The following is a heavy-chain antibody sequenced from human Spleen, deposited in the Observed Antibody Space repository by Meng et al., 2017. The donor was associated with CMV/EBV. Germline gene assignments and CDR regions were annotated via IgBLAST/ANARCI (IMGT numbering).Heavy chain of an antibody. Sequence: GGSLRLSCAASGFIFSSYEMNWVRQAPGKGLEWLSYITNTGSTVYYTDSVKGRFTISRDNAKNSLYLQMNSLTAEDTAVYYCARGYDSSGYYWDWYFDLWGRGTLVTVSS. CDR2: ITNTGSTV. V-gene: IGHV3-48*03. CDR3: ARGYDSSGYYWDWYFDL. D-gene: IGHD3-22*01. J-gene: IGHJ2*01. CDR1: GFIFSSYE.